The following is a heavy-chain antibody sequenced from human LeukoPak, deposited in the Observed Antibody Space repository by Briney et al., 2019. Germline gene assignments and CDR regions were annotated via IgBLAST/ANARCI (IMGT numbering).Heavy chain of an antibody. CDR3: ARGPSDYGDYLFDY. Sequence: KPSETLSLTRAVYGGSFSGYYWSWIRQPPGKGLEWIGEINHSGSTNYNPSLKSRVTISVDTSKNQFSLKLSSVTAADTAVYYCARGPSDYGDYLFDYWGQGTLVTVSS. CDR1: GGSFSGYY. D-gene: IGHD4-17*01. V-gene: IGHV4-34*01. J-gene: IGHJ4*02. CDR2: INHSGST.